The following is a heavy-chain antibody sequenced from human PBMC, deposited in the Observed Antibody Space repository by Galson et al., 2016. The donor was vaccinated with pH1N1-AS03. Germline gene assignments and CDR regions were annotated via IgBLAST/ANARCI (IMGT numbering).Heavy chain of an antibody. CDR3: ASVTGFYQISALNI. CDR1: GGSVSGYY. CDR2: IYYKGST. D-gene: IGHD2-2*01. Sequence: ETLSLTCTVSGGSVSGYYWSWIRQPPGKGLEWIGYIYYKGSTTYTPSLKSRVTISVDTSKNHFSLKLTSVTAADTAVYYCASVTGFYQISALNIWGQGTMVTVSS. J-gene: IGHJ3*02. V-gene: IGHV4-59*02.